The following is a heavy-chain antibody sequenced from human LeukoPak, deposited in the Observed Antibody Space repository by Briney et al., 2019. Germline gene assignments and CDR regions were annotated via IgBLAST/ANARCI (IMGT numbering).Heavy chain of an antibody. V-gene: IGHV1-3*04. D-gene: IGHD6-19*01. J-gene: IGHJ4*02. CDR1: GYTFTTYA. CDR2: INTDNSNT. CDR3: AKTDISSGWYGNYFDY. Sequence: ASVKVSCKASGYTFTTYALHWVRQAPGQRLEWMGWINTDNSNTIYSQKFQGRVTITRDTSASTAYMQLSSLTSEDTAVYYCAKTDISSGWYGNYFDYWGQGTLVTVSS.